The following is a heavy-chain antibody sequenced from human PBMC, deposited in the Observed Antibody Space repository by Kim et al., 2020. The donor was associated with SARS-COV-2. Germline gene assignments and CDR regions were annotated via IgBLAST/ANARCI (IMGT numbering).Heavy chain of an antibody. CDR2: MNPNSGNT. Sequence: ASVKVSCKASGYTFIDYDINWVRQATGQGLEWMGWMNPNSGNTGHAQKFQGRVSMTRDTSISTAYMERSSLTSEDTAVYFCTRDFYGSGSSRGYWGQGTLVTVSS. J-gene: IGHJ4*02. V-gene: IGHV1-8*01. CDR1: GYTFIDYD. D-gene: IGHD3-10*01. CDR3: TRDFYGSGSSRGY.